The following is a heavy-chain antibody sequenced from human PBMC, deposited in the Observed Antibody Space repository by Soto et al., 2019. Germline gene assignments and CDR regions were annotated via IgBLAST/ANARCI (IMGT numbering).Heavy chain of an antibody. D-gene: IGHD1-20*01. J-gene: IGHJ1*01. Sequence: QVQLMQSGAEVKKPGSSVKVSCKASGGTFSGYAINWVRQARGQGLEWMGGIIPLLGITDYGQKFQGRITIAADESTGTAYMDLRGLRSEDTAVYYCARDPRSITGTTSSEDFQHWGQGTLVSVSS. CDR3: ARDPRSITGTTSSEDFQH. CDR1: GGTFSGYA. V-gene: IGHV1-69*01. CDR2: IIPLLGIT.